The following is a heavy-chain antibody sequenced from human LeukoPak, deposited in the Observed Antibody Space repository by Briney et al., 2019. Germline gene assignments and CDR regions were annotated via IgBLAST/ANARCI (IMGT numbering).Heavy chain of an antibody. J-gene: IGHJ4*02. CDR2: IKSKTDGGTT. V-gene: IGHV3-15*01. D-gene: IGHD6-19*01. CDR1: GFTFSNAW. CDR3: TTEYGSGWFYYFDY. Sequence: GGSLRLSCAASGFTFSNAWMSWVRQAPGKGLEWVGRIKSKTDGGTTHYAAPVQGRFTISRDDSKNTLYLQMNSLKTEDTAAYYCTTEYGSGWFYYFDYWGQGTLVTVSS.